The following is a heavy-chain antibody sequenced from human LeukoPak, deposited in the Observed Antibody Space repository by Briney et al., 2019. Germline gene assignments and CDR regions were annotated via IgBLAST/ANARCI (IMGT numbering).Heavy chain of an antibody. CDR3: ARLVRTSMDV. V-gene: IGHV4-59*01. J-gene: IGHJ6*02. CDR1: GGSISSYY. Sequence: PETLSLTCTVSGGSISSYYWSWIRQPPGKGLEWIGYIYYSGSTNYNPSLKSRVTISVDTSKNQFSLKLSSVTAADTAVYYCARLVRTSMDVWGQGTTVTVSS. CDR2: IYYSGST. D-gene: IGHD3-10*01.